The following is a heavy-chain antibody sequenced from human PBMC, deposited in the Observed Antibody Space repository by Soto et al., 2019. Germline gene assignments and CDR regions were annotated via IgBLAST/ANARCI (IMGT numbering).Heavy chain of an antibody. V-gene: IGHV1-3*01. Sequence: ASVKVSCKAXGYTFIRYGIHWVRQAPGQRLECMGWINAANGYTKYSPKFQGRVTITRDTSASTAYMELSSLRSEDTAVYYCVRRHVSATGIDWFDPWGQGTLVTVSS. CDR1: GYTFIRYG. CDR2: INAANGYT. J-gene: IGHJ5*02. D-gene: IGHD6-13*01. CDR3: VRRHVSATGIDWFDP.